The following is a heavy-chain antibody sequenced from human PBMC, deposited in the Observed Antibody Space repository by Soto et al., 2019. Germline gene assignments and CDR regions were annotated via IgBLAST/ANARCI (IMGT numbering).Heavy chain of an antibody. J-gene: IGHJ3*02. CDR3: ASDGGGSDAFDI. CDR2: IGTAGDP. Sequence: GGSLRLSCAASGFTFSSYDMHWVRQATGKGLEWVSAIGTAGDPYYPGSVKGRFTISRENAKNSLYLQMNSLSAGDTAVYYCASDGGGSDAFDIWGQGTMVTVSS. D-gene: IGHD3-16*01. CDR1: GFTFSSYD. V-gene: IGHV3-13*05.